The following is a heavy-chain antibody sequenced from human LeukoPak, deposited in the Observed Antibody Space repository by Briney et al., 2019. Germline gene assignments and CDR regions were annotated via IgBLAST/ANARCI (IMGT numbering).Heavy chain of an antibody. J-gene: IGHJ4*02. CDR2: ISAYNGNA. CDR1: GYTFSSHG. V-gene: IGHV1-18*01. D-gene: IGHD1-26*01. Sequence: GASVTVSCKASGYTFSSHGICWVRQAPGQGLEWMGWISAYNGNANYAQKFQGRVTMTTDTSTSTAYMEVRSLRSDDTAVYYCARDGSGSYCPFDYWGQGTLVAVSS. CDR3: ARDGSGSYCPFDY.